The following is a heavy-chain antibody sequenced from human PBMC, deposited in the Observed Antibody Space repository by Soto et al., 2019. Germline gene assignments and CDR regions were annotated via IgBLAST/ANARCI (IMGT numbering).Heavy chain of an antibody. Sequence: DVQLVESGGGLAQPGGSLRLSCTASGFSFSTYWMHWVRQVPGKGPVWVSRISGDGNTTTYADSVKGRFTISRDNANNIRYLEMNTLRAEDTAVYHCTRGPRVDSAGTGAHWGQGTLVTVSS. J-gene: IGHJ4*02. CDR1: GFSFSTYW. D-gene: IGHD6-13*01. CDR2: ISGDGNTT. V-gene: IGHV3-74*03. CDR3: TRGPRVDSAGTGAH.